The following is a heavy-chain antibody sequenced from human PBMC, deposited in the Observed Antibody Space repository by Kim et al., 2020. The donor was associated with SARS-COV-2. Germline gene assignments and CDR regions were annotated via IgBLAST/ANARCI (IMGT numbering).Heavy chain of an antibody. CDR3: TSVPGTTLAFWDAFGI. D-gene: IGHD1-1*01. CDR2: IRSKANGYAT. CDR1: GFTFSGSA. J-gene: IGHJ3*02. V-gene: IGHV3-73*01. Sequence: GGSLRLSCAASGFTFSGSAMHWVRQASGKGLEWVGRIRSKANGYATAYAASVKGRFTISRDDSKNTAYLQMNSLKTEDTAVYYCTSVPGTTLAFWDAFGIWGQGTMVTVSS.